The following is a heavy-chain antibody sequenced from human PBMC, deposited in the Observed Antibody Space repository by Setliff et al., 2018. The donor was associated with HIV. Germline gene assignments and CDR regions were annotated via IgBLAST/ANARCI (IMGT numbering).Heavy chain of an antibody. CDR3: ARYALAVPGYHNAFDI. V-gene: IGHV3-21*01. Sequence: PGESLKISCAASGFTFSSYRMNWVRQAPGKGLEWVSSISSRGGSVYYADSVRGRFTISRDNTKNSLYLQMNSLRAEDTAVYYCARYALAVPGYHNAFDIWGQGTMVTVSS. J-gene: IGHJ3*02. CDR2: ISSRGGSV. CDR1: GFTFSSYR. D-gene: IGHD6-19*01.